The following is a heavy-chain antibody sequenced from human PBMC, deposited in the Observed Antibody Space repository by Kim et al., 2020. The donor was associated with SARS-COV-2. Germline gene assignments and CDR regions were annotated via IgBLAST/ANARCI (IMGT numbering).Heavy chain of an antibody. Sequence: SETLSLTCTVSGGSISSYYWSWIRQPAGKGLEWIGRIYTSGSTNYNPSLKSRVTMSVDTSKNQFSLKLNSVTAADTAIYYCARISRLEPQDHFDIWGQRDSGHRLF. D-gene: IGHD1-1*01. CDR1: GGSISSYY. CDR2: IYTSGST. CDR3: ARISRLEPQDHFDI. V-gene: IGHV4-4*07. J-gene: IGHJ3*02.